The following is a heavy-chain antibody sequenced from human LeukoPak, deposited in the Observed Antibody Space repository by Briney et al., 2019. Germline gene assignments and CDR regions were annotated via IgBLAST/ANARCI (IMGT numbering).Heavy chain of an antibody. D-gene: IGHD4-17*01. J-gene: IGHJ4*02. V-gene: IGHV5-51*01. Sequence: KPGESLKISCKGSGYSFTTYWIGWVRQMPGKGLEWMGIIYPGDSDTRDSPSFQGQVTISADKSIRTAYLQWRSLKASDTAMYYCARLHTTVSPRAFDYWGQGTLVTVSS. CDR3: ARLHTTVSPRAFDY. CDR2: IYPGDSDT. CDR1: GYSFTTYW.